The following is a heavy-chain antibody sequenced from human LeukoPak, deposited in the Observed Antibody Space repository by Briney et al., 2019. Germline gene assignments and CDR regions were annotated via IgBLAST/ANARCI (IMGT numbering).Heavy chain of an antibody. CDR3: ARPGYCSGGSCYSIAFDY. D-gene: IGHD2-15*01. V-gene: IGHV3-48*01. Sequence: GGSLRLSCAASGFTFSSYSMNWVRQAPGKGLEWVPYISSSSSTIYYADSVKGRFTISRDNAKNSLYLQMNSLRAEDTAVYYCARPGYCSGGSCYSIAFDYWGQGTLVTVSS. J-gene: IGHJ4*02. CDR2: ISSSSSTI. CDR1: GFTFSSYS.